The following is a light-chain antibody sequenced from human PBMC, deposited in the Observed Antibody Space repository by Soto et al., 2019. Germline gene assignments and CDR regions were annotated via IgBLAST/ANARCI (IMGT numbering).Light chain of an antibody. CDR3: GTWDSSLSAYV. J-gene: IGLJ1*01. V-gene: IGLV1-51*01. CDR2: DNN. CDR1: SSNIGNNY. Sequence: QSALTQPPSVSAAPGQKVTISCSGSSSNIGNNYVSWYQQLPGTAPKLLIYDNNKRPSGIPDRFSGSKSGTSATLGITGLQTGDEADYYCGTWDSSLSAYVFGT.